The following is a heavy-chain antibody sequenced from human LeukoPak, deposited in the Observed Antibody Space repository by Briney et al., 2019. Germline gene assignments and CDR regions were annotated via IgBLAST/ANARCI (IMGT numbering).Heavy chain of an antibody. Sequence: GESLKISCKGSGYKFTNFWIGWVRQMPGKGLEWMGIIYPGDSDTRYSPSFQGQVTISADRSISTAYLQWRSLTASDTAMYYCARLWGNSAWFDYWGQGTLVTVSS. J-gene: IGHJ4*02. CDR3: ARLWGNSAWFDY. V-gene: IGHV5-51*01. D-gene: IGHD6-19*01. CDR2: IYPGDSDT. CDR1: GYKFTNFW.